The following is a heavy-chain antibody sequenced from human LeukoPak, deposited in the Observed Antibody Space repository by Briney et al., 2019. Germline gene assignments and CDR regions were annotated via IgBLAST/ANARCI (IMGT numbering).Heavy chain of an antibody. Sequence: ASVTVSCTASGYTFTSYYMHWVRQAPGQGLEWMGRINTNSGGTNYAQKFQGRVTMTRDTSISTAYMELSRLRSDDTAVYYCARDATRYHWGAFDIWGQGTMVTVSS. D-gene: IGHD7-27*01. CDR2: INTNSGGT. CDR3: ARDATRYHWGAFDI. V-gene: IGHV1-2*06. J-gene: IGHJ3*02. CDR1: GYTFTSYY.